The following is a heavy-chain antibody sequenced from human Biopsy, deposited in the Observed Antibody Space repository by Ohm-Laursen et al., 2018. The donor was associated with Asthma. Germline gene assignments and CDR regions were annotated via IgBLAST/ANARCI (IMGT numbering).Heavy chain of an antibody. CDR3: ARGSSSRLSQWELLVSGGKRAHSYYGMDV. D-gene: IGHD1-26*01. CDR2: THHSGYT. J-gene: IGHJ6*02. V-gene: IGHV4-59*12. Sequence: SQTLSLTCTVSGVSIRSYYWTWIRQPPGKGLEWIGDTHHSGYTNYNPSLSSRLTLSVDTSKNQFSLRLSSVTAADTAVYYCARGSSSRLSQWELLVSGGKRAHSYYGMDVWGQGTTATVSS. CDR1: GVSIRSYY.